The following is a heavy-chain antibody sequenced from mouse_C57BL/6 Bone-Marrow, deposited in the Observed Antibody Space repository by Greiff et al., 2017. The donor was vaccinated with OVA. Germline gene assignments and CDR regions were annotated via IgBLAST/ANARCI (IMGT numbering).Heavy chain of an antibody. Sequence: EVKLVESGGGLVQPGGSMKLSCVASGFTFSNYWMNWVRQSPEKGLEWVAPIRLKSDNYASHYAVSVKGRFTISKADSNSSVYLQMNNLSAEDTGIYYCADVYCGSSPCYFDDWGQGTTLTVSS. D-gene: IGHD1-1*01. CDR3: ADVYCGSSPCYFDD. CDR2: IRLKSDNYAS. J-gene: IGHJ2*01. V-gene: IGHV6-3*01. CDR1: GFTFSNYW.